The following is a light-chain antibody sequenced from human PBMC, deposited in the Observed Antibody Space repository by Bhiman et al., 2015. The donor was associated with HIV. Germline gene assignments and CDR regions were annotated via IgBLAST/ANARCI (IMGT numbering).Light chain of an antibody. V-gene: IGLV2-14*03. J-gene: IGLJ1*01. CDR3: TSYTATDFYV. Sequence: QSALTQPASVSGSPGQSITISCTGTSSDIGGYNYVSWYQQHPGKAPKLLIFDVSNRPSGVCSRFSGSKSGNTASLTICGLQAEDEADYYCTSYTATDFYVFGSATKVTVL. CDR1: SSDIGGYNY. CDR2: DVS.